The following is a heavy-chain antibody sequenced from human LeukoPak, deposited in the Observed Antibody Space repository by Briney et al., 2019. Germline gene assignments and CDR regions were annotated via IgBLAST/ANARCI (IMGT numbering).Heavy chain of an antibody. CDR2: INTDGSST. CDR1: GFTFSSYW. J-gene: IGHJ4*02. Sequence: GGSLRLSCAASGFTFSSYWMHWVRQAPGKGLVWVSRINTDGSSTSYADSVKGRFTISRDNAKNTLYLQMNSLREDDSAVYYCVREGLECSGSSCQRAAFDYWGQGTLVTVSS. CDR3: VREGLECSGSSCQRAAFDY. D-gene: IGHD2-2*01. V-gene: IGHV3-74*01.